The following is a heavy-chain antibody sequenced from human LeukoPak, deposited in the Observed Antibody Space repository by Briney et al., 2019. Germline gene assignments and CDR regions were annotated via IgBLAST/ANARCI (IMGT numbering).Heavy chain of an antibody. D-gene: IGHD4-11*01. V-gene: IGHV4-34*01. CDR2: INHSGST. CDR1: GGSFSGYY. J-gene: IGHJ6*02. Sequence: PSETLSLTCAVYGGSFSGYYWCWIRQPPGKGLEWIGEINHSGSTNYNPSLKSRVTISVDTSKNQFSLKLSSATAADTAVYYCARGDDSNYYYYGMDVWVQGTTVTVSS. CDR3: ARGDDSNYYYYGMDV.